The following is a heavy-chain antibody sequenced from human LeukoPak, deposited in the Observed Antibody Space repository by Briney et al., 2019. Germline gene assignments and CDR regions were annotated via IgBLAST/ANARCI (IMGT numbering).Heavy chain of an antibody. Sequence: PGGSLRLSCAASGFTFSSYAMSWVRQAPGKGLEWVSAISGSGGSTYYADSVKGRLTISRDNSKNTLYLQMNSLRAEDTAVYYCAKDIGYCSGGSCYYYGMDVWGQGTTVTVSS. D-gene: IGHD2-15*01. CDR3: AKDIGYCSGGSCYYYGMDV. CDR2: ISGSGGST. V-gene: IGHV3-23*01. J-gene: IGHJ6*02. CDR1: GFTFSSYA.